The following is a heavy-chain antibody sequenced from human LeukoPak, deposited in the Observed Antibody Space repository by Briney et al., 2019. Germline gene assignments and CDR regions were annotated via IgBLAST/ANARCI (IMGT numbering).Heavy chain of an antibody. J-gene: IGHJ5*02. CDR2: ISAYNGNT. D-gene: IGHD3-3*01. V-gene: IGHV1-18*01. CDR1: GYTFTSYG. Sequence: ASVKVSCKASGYTFTSYGIGWVRQAPGQGLEWMGWISAYNGNTNYAPKPQGRVTMTTDTSTSTAYMELRSLRSDDTAVYYCARNDDFWSGYPGNWFDPWGQGTLVTVSS. CDR3: ARNDDFWSGYPGNWFDP.